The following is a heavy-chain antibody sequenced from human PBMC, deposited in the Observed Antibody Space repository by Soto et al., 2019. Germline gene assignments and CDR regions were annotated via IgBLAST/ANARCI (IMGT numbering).Heavy chain of an antibody. V-gene: IGHV3-30-3*01. CDR3: ARAPTNQYSSGWYVGDYYYYYGMDV. CDR2: ISYDGSNK. Sequence: GSLRLSCAASGFTFSSYAMHWVRQAPGKGLEWVAVISYDGSNKYYADSVKGRFTISRDNSKNTLYLQMNSLRAEDTAVYYCARAPTNQYSSGWYVGDYYYYYGMDVWGQGTTVTVSS. J-gene: IGHJ6*02. CDR1: GFTFSSYA. D-gene: IGHD6-19*01.